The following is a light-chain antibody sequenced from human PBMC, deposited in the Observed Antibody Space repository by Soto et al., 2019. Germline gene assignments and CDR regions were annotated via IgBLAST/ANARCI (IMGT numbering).Light chain of an antibody. CDR2: GAS. CDR3: QQYDSWYP. CDR1: QTIRNN. V-gene: IGKV3D-15*01. Sequence: EVVLTQSPATLSVSPGERATLSCRASQTIRNNYLAWYQQKPGQAPRLLIYGASIRATGIPDRFSGSGSGTEFTLTISGLQSGDLAVYYCQQYDSWYPFGQGTKLEIK. J-gene: IGKJ2*01.